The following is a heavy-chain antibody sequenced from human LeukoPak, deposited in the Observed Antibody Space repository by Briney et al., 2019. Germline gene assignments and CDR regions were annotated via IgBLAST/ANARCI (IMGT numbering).Heavy chain of an antibody. Sequence: ASVKVSCKVSGYTLTELSMHWVRQAPGKGLEWMGGFDPEDGETIYAQKFQGRVTMTEDTSTDTAYMELSSLRSVTAADTAVYYCARTTEGYAGGPGYSYYYYMDVWGKGTTVTISS. CDR3: ARTTEGYAGGPGYSYYYYMDV. J-gene: IGHJ6*03. CDR1: GYTLTELS. CDR2: FDPEDGET. V-gene: IGHV1-24*01. D-gene: IGHD5-12*01.